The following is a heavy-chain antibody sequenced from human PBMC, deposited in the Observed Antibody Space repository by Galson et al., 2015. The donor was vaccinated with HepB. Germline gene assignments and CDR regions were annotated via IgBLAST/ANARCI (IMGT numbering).Heavy chain of an antibody. CDR1: GFTFSSYA. CDR3: ARDSEGDFDY. D-gene: IGHD3-10*01. CDR2: ISYDGSNK. Sequence: SLRLSCAASGFTFSSYAMHWVRQAPGKGLEWVAVISYDGSNKYYADSVKGRFTISRDNSKNTLYLQMNSLRAEDTAVYYCARDSEGDFDYWGQGTLVTVSS. V-gene: IGHV3-30-3*01. J-gene: IGHJ4*02.